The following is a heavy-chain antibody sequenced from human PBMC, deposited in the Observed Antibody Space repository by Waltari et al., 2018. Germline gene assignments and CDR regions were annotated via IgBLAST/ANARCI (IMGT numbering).Heavy chain of an antibody. J-gene: IGHJ4*02. V-gene: IGHV1-69-2*01. CDR2: VEPEDGET. D-gene: IGHD3-22*01. CDR3: ATFELARHDSSGCI. Sequence: EVQLVQSGAEVKKPGATVKLSCKASGYTFTDYYMHWVQQAPGKGLEWMGRVEPEDGETIYAEKFQGRVTITADTSTDTAYMELSSLRSEDTAVYYCATFELARHDSSGCIWGQGTLVTVSS. CDR1: GYTFTDYY.